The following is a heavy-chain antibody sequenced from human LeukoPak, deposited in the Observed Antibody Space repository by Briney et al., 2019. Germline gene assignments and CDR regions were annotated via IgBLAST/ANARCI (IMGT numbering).Heavy chain of an antibody. CDR1: GYTFTSYD. V-gene: IGHV1-8*01. Sequence: ASVKVSCEASGYTFTSYDINWVRQATGQGLEWMGWMNPNSGNTGYAQKFQGRVTMTRNTSISTAYMELSSLRSEDTAVYYCARGFKGDYYDSSGYYDPPENDYWGQGTLVTVSS. J-gene: IGHJ4*02. CDR2: MNPNSGNT. D-gene: IGHD3-22*01. CDR3: ARGFKGDYYDSSGYYDPPENDY.